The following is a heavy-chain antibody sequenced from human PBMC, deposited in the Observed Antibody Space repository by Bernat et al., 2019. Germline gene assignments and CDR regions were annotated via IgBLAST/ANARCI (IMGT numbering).Heavy chain of an antibody. CDR3: ARDLSAGPAPIWYYYYGMDV. CDR1: GFTFSSYA. Sequence: QVQLVESGGGVVQPGRSLRLSCAASGFTFSSYAMHWVRQAPGKGLEWVAVISYDGSNKYYADSVKGRFTISRDNSKNTLYLQMNSLRAEDTAVYYCARDLSAGPAPIWYYYYGMDVWGQGTTVTVSS. D-gene: IGHD2-2*01. J-gene: IGHJ6*02. V-gene: IGHV3-30-3*01. CDR2: ISYDGSNK.